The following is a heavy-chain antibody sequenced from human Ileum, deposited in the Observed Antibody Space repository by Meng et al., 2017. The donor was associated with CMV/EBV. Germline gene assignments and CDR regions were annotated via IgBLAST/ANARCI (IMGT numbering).Heavy chain of an antibody. CDR2: LSGTGYVT. J-gene: IGHJ4*02. D-gene: IGHD3-10*01. Sequence: ASGFTFTSHAMSWVRQAPGKGLEWVSTLSGTGYVTYYADSVKGRFTISRDTSKNTLYLQMNSLRVDDTALYYCARDLDSAAWLGVINWGQGTLVTVSS. V-gene: IGHV3-23*01. CDR3: ARDLDSAAWLGVIN. CDR1: GFTFTSHA.